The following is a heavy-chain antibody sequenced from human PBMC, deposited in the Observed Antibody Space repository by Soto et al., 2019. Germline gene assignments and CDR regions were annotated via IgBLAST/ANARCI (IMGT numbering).Heavy chain of an antibody. CDR1: GGSISSYY. D-gene: IGHD3-10*01. CDR3: ARQYDYGSGSYDY. Sequence: SETLSLTCTVSGGSISSYYWSWIRQPPGKGLEWIGYIYYSGSTNYNPSLKSRVTISVDTSKNQFSLKLSSVTAADTAVYYCARQYDYGSGSYDYWGQGTLVTVSS. V-gene: IGHV4-59*01. CDR2: IYYSGST. J-gene: IGHJ4*02.